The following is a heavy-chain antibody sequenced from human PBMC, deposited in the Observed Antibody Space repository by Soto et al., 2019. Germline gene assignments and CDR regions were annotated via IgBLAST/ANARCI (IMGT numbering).Heavy chain of an antibody. Sequence: ASVKVSCKASGYTFTGYYMHWVRQAPGQGLEWMGWINPNSGGTNDAQKFQGWVTMTWDTSISTAYMELSRLRSDDTAVYYCARSPNSSSWFDYWGQGTLVTVSS. D-gene: IGHD6-13*01. CDR2: INPNSGGT. V-gene: IGHV1-2*04. J-gene: IGHJ4*02. CDR1: GYTFTGYY. CDR3: ARSPNSSSWFDY.